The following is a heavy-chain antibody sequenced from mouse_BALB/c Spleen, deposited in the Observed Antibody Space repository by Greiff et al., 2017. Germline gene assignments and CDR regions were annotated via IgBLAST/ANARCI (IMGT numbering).Heavy chain of an antibody. CDR2: IWAGGST. Sequence: VKLVESGPGLVAPSQSLSITCTVSGFSLTSYGVHWVRQPPGKGLEWLGVIWAGGSTNYNSALMSRLSISKDNSKSQVFLKMNSLQTDDTAMYYCARGRGYGNYVAWFAYWGQGTLVTVSA. V-gene: IGHV2-9*02. D-gene: IGHD2-10*02. CDR1: GFSLTSYG. CDR3: ARGRGYGNYVAWFAY. J-gene: IGHJ3*01.